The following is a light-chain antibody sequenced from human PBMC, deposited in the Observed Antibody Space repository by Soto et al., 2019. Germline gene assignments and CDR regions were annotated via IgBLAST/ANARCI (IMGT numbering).Light chain of an antibody. CDR2: SNN. CDR3: STWDDSLSALVV. V-gene: IGLV1-44*01. J-gene: IGLJ2*01. Sequence: QSVLTQPPSASGTPGQRVTMSCSGSSSNIGSNTVNWYQQLPGTAPKLLIYSNNQRPSGVPDRFSGSKSGTSASLAISWLLSEDEAAYYCSTWDDSLSALVVFGGGTQLTVL. CDR1: SSNIGSNT.